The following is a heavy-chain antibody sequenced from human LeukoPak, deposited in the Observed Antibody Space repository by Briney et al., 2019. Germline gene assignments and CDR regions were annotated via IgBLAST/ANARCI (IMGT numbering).Heavy chain of an antibody. CDR2: IYPGGGST. D-gene: IGHD2-8*01. Sequence: ASVKVSCKASGYTFTGYYIHWVRQAPGQGLEWMGIIYPGGGSTSYAQKFQGRVTITADKSTSTAYMELSSLRSEDTAVYYCARHFGYCTNGVCPGAFDIWGQGTMVTVSS. CDR3: ARHFGYCTNGVCPGAFDI. V-gene: IGHV1-46*01. CDR1: GYTFTGYY. J-gene: IGHJ3*02.